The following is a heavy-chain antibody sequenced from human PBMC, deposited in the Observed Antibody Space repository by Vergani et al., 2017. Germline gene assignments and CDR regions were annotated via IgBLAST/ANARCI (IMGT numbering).Heavy chain of an antibody. Sequence: QVQLVQSGAEVKKPGSSVKVSCKASGGNFSSYAISWVRQAPGQGLEWMGGIIPIFGTANYAQKFQGRVTITADKSTSTAYMELGSLRSEDTAVYYCARDFAVHYYGSGPDRDYWGQGTLVTVSS. CDR2: IIPIFGTA. J-gene: IGHJ4*02. CDR3: ARDFAVHYYGSGPDRDY. CDR1: GGNFSSYA. D-gene: IGHD3-10*01. V-gene: IGHV1-69*06.